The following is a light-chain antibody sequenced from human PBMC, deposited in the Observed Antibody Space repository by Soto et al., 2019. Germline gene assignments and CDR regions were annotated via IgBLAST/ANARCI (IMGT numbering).Light chain of an antibody. CDR1: QSISNW. J-gene: IGKJ1*01. CDR3: QQYNSYS. V-gene: IGKV1-5*01. CDR2: HAS. Sequence: DNQMTQAPSTLSGSVGDRRTITCRASQSISNWLAWDQQKPGKAPKVLIYHASNLQSGVPSRFSGSGSGTEFTLTISSLQPDDFATYYCQQYNSYSFGQGTKVDIK.